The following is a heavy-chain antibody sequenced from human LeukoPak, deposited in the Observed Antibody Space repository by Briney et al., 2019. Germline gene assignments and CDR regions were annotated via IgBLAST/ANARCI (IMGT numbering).Heavy chain of an antibody. D-gene: IGHD2-2*01. CDR2: IYYSGST. CDR3: ARASPVGYCSSTSCYVVDY. V-gene: IGHV4-59*01. J-gene: IGHJ4*02. Sequence: SETLSLTCTVSGGSISSYYWSWIRQPPGKGLEWVGYIYYSGSTNYNPSLKSRVTISVDTSKNQFSLKLSSVTAADTAVYYCARASPVGYCSSTSCYVVDYWGQGTLVTVSS. CDR1: GGSISSYY.